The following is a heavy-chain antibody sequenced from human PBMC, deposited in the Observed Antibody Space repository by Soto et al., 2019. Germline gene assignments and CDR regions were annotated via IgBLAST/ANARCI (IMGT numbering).Heavy chain of an antibody. CDR3: ARRSSGWYFDY. Sequence: EVQLLESGGGLVQPGGSLRLSCAAPGFTFSNYAMNWVRQAPGKGLEWVSVISGSGGSTYYADSVKGRFTISRDNSKNTLYLQMNSLRGEDTAVYYWARRSSGWYFDYWGQGALVTVSS. CDR2: ISGSGGST. V-gene: IGHV3-23*01. CDR1: GFTFSNYA. D-gene: IGHD6-19*01. J-gene: IGHJ4*02.